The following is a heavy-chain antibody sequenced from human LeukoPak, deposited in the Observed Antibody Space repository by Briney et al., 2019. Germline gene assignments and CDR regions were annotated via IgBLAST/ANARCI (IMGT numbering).Heavy chain of an antibody. Sequence: PGGSLRPSCAASGFTFSTYAVTWVRQAPGKGLEWVSAISGNGGSTYSADSVKGRFTISRDNSKNTLYLQMNSLTAADTAVYYCARGPVVPSATYFFDYWGQGTLVVVSS. V-gene: IGHV3-23*01. CDR1: GFTFSTYA. CDR3: ARGPVVPSATYFFDY. D-gene: IGHD2-2*01. J-gene: IGHJ4*02. CDR2: ISGNGGST.